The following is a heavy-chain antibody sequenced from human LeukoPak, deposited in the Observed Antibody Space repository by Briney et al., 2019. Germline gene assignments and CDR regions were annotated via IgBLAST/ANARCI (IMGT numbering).Heavy chain of an antibody. V-gene: IGHV3-33*06. CDR3: AKDLTRIQLWTKNAFDI. Sequence: GGSLRLSCAASGFTFSSYGMHWVRQAPGKGLEWVAVIWYDGSNEYYADSVKGRFTISRDNSKNTLYLQMNSLRAEDTAVYYCAKDLTRIQLWTKNAFDIWGQGTMVAVSS. D-gene: IGHD5-18*01. CDR1: GFTFSSYG. CDR2: IWYDGSNE. J-gene: IGHJ3*02.